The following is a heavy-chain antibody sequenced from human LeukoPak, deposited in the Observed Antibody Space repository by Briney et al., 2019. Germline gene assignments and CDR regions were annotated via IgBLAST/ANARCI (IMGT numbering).Heavy chain of an antibody. V-gene: IGHV4-39*01. CDR2: VYYTGGT. J-gene: IGHJ5*02. D-gene: IGHD3-10*01. CDR1: GGSISSSTYY. CDR3: ARVWYGSATLGWFDP. Sequence: PSETLSLTCTVSGGSISSSTYYWGWIRQPPGEGLEWIGTVYYTGGTYYNPSLRSRVTISVDTSKNQLSLKLSSVTAADTAVFYCARVWYGSATLGWFDPWGQGTLVTVSS.